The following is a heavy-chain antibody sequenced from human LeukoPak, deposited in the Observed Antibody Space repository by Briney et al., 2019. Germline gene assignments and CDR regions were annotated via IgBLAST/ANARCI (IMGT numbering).Heavy chain of an antibody. Sequence: GASVKVSCKASGYTFTHYDIHWVRQATGQGLEWVGWMRPHTGDSVFAQRFRGRVTMTGDTSTSTAYLEVSSLRYDDTAVYYCARGTSSGWYGHWFDSWGPGTLVAVSP. CDR1: GYTFTHYD. D-gene: IGHD6-13*01. J-gene: IGHJ5*01. V-gene: IGHV1-8*01. CDR2: MRPHTGDS. CDR3: ARGTSSGWYGHWFDS.